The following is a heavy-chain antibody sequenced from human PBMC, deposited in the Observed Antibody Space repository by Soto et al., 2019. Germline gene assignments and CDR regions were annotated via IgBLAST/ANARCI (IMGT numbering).Heavy chain of an antibody. V-gene: IGHV4-39*01. CDR3: ARVLWFGELLEYYFDY. D-gene: IGHD3-10*01. J-gene: IGHJ4*02. CDR2: IYYSGST. CDR1: GGSISSSSYY. Sequence: SETLSLTCTVSGGSISSSSYYWGWIRQPPGKGLEWIGSIYYSGSTYYNPSLKSRVTISVDTSKNQFSLKLSSVTAADTAVYYCARVLWFGELLEYYFDYWGQGTLVTVSS.